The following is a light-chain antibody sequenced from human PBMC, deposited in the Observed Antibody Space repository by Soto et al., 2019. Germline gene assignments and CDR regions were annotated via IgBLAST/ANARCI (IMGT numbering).Light chain of an antibody. CDR1: QSVSSY. Sequence: IVLTQSPATLSLSPGERATLSCRASQSVSSYLAWYQQKPGQAPRLLSYDASNRATGIPARFSGSGSGTDFNLTISSLEPEDFEVYYCQQRSNWPPFTFGPGTKVDIK. CDR3: QQRSNWPPFT. V-gene: IGKV3-11*01. J-gene: IGKJ3*01. CDR2: DAS.